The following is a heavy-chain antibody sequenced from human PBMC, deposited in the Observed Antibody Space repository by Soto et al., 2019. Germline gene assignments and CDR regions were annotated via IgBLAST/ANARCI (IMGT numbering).Heavy chain of an antibody. D-gene: IGHD3-16*01. J-gene: IGHJ6*02. CDR2: ISAYNGNT. V-gene: IGHV1-18*01. Sequence: QVQLVQSGAEVKKPGASVKVSCKASGYTFTSYGISWVRQAPGQGLEWMGWISAYNGNTNYAQKLQGRVTMTTDTSPSTAYMELRSLRSDDTAVYYCARVGGSGPPYYYYYGMDVWGQGTTVTVSS. CDR3: ARVGGSGPPYYYYYGMDV. CDR1: GYTFTSYG.